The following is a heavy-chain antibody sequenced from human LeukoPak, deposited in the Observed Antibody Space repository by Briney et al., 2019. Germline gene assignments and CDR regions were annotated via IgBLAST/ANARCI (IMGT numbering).Heavy chain of an antibody. CDR1: AGSLSGYY. V-gene: IGHV4-34*01. CDR3: ARRLGTGGWFDP. Sequence: PSETLSLTCAVYAGSLSGYYWTWIRQPPGKGLEWIGEVNYSGGTNYNPSLQSRVIVSIDTSKNQFSLRLSAVTAADTAVYYCARRLGTGGWFDPWGQGTLVTVSS. J-gene: IGHJ5*02. D-gene: IGHD1-1*01. CDR2: VNYSGGT.